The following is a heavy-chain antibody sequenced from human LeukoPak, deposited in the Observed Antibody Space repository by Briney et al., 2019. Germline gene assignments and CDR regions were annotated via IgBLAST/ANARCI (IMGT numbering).Heavy chain of an antibody. J-gene: IGHJ4*02. CDR2: ISSDGSST. CDR1: GFTFSSHY. V-gene: IGHV3-74*01. CDR3: ASILAESVDF. Sequence: PGGSLRLSCAASGFTFSSHYLHWVRQAPGTGLVWVSRISSDGSSTDYAGSVKGRFTISRDDAKSTLYLQMNSLRAEDTAMYYCASILAESVDFWGQGTLVTVSS. D-gene: IGHD6-13*01.